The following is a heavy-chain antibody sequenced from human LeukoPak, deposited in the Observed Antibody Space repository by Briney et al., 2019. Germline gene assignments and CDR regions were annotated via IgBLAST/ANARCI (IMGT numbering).Heavy chain of an antibody. D-gene: IGHD6-25*01. Sequence: SETLSLTCVVYGGSISSHYWSWIRQPPGRGLKWIGFIYFNGYTNYNPSLKTRVTISVDSSNNQFSLRLSSVTAADTAVYYCARSERRAQKDTYYNHYYYMDVWGKGTTVTVSS. V-gene: IGHV4-59*11. CDR1: GGSISSHY. CDR2: IYFNGYT. CDR3: ARSERRAQKDTYYNHYYYMDV. J-gene: IGHJ6*03.